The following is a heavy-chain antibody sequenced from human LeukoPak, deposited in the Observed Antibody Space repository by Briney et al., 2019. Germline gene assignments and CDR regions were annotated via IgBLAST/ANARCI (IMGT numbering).Heavy chain of an antibody. CDR3: ARARSSYGYGDAFDI. D-gene: IGHD5-18*01. V-gene: IGHV3-48*03. J-gene: IGHJ3*02. CDR1: GFTFSSYE. Sequence: PGGSLRLSCAASGFTFSSYEMNWVRQAPGKGLEWVSYISSSGSTIYYADSVKGRFTISRDNANNALYLQMNSLRAEDTAVYYCARARSSYGYGDAFDIWGQGTMVTVSS. CDR2: ISSSGSTI.